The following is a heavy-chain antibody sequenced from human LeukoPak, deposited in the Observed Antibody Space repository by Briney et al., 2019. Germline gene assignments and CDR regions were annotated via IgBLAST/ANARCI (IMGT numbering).Heavy chain of an antibody. CDR3: AAGPLRYFDGPGH. CDR2: ISWDGDTT. V-gene: IGHV3-43*01. J-gene: IGHJ4*02. Sequence: GGSLRLSCAASGFTFDEYTMHWVRQAPGKGLEWVSLISWDGDTTYYAESVKGRFSMSRDNSRTSLYLQMNSLRTEDTALYYCAAGPLRYFDGPGHWGQGTLVTVSS. D-gene: IGHD3-9*01. CDR1: GFTFDEYT.